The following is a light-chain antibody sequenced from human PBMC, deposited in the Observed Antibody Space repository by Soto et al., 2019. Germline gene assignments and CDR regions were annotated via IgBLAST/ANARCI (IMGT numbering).Light chain of an antibody. CDR2: EVS. J-gene: IGLJ1*01. V-gene: IGLV2-14*01. CDR3: SSYTTANTYV. CDR1: SSDVGGYEY. Sequence: QSALTQPASVSGSPGQSITISCTGTSSDVGGYEYVSWYQHHPGKAPKLMIYEVSNRPSGVSHRFSGSKSGNTASLTISRLQAEDEADYYCSSYTTANTYVFGTGTKLTVL.